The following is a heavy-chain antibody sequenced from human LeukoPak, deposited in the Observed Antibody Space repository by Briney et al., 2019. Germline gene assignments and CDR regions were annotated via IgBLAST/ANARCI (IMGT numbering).Heavy chain of an antibody. CDR3: ATGIAATPDY. Sequence: GRSLRLSCAASGFTFSSYGMHWVHQAPGKGLEWVAVIWYDGSNKYYADSVKGRFTISRDNSKNTLYLQMNSLRAEDTAVYYCATGIAATPDYWGQGTLVTVSS. CDR2: IWYDGSNK. J-gene: IGHJ4*02. CDR1: GFTFSSYG. V-gene: IGHV3-33*01. D-gene: IGHD6-13*01.